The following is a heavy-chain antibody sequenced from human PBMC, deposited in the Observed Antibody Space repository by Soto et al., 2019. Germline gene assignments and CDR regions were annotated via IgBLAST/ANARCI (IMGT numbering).Heavy chain of an antibody. D-gene: IGHD3-10*01. CDR1: GGSISSYY. Sequence: PSETLSLTCTVSGGSISSYYWSWIRQPPGKGLEWIGYIYYSGSTNYNPSLKSRVTISVDTSKNQFSLKLSSVTAADTAVYYCARVGGSGSLNYWGQGTLVTVSS. CDR2: IYYSGST. J-gene: IGHJ4*02. CDR3: ARVGGSGSLNY. V-gene: IGHV4-59*08.